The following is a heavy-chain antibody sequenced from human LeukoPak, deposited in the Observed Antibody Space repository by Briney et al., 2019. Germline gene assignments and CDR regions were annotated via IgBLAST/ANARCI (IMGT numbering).Heavy chain of an antibody. CDR1: GFTFSSYA. CDR3: AREPFWSGYFANLHFDY. V-gene: IGHV3-30-3*01. Sequence: PGRSLRLSCAASGFTFSSYAMRWVRQAPGKGLEWVAVISYDGSNKYYADSVKGRFTISRDNSKNTLYLQMNSLRAEDTAVYYCAREPFWSGYFANLHFDYWGQGTLVTVSS. J-gene: IGHJ4*02. CDR2: ISYDGSNK. D-gene: IGHD3-3*01.